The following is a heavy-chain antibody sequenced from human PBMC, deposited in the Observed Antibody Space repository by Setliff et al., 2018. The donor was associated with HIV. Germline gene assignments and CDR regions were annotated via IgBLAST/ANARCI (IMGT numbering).Heavy chain of an antibody. CDR1: GGSISSSSYY. V-gene: IGHV4-39*07. CDR2: IYYSGSA. Sequence: SETLSLTCIVSGGSISSSSYYWGWIRQPPGKGLEWLGSIYYSGSAYYNPSLKSRVTISVDTSKNQFSLKLSSVTAADTAVYYCARATVAIFGVVTAILHYFDYWGQGTLVTVSS. D-gene: IGHD3-3*01. CDR3: ARATVAIFGVVTAILHYFDY. J-gene: IGHJ4*02.